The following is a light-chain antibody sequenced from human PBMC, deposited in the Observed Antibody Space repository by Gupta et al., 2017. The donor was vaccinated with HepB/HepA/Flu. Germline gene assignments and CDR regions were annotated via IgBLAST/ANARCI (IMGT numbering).Light chain of an antibody. CDR3: QQTYSYSYT. CDR2: NAS. Sequence: DIQMTQSPSTLSASVGDRVTITCRASQSISSWLAWYQQKPGKAPKLLIYNASSLESGVPSRFSGSGSGTDFTLTISSLQPDDFATYYCQQTYSYSYTFGQGTKVEIK. J-gene: IGKJ2*01. CDR1: QSISSW. V-gene: IGKV1-5*03.